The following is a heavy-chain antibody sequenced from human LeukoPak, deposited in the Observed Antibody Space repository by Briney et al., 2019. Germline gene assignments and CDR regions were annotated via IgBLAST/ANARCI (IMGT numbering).Heavy chain of an antibody. J-gene: IGHJ4*02. D-gene: IGHD3-10*01. CDR2: IKQDGSEK. CDR3: ARSGSGRGFDY. CDR1: GFTFSSYW. V-gene: IGHV3-7*01. Sequence: PGGSLRLSCAASGFTFSSYWMSWGRQAPGKGLEGVANIKQDGSEKYYVASVKGRFTIPRDNAKNSLYLQMNSLRAEDTAVYYCARSGSGRGFDYWGQGTLVTVSS.